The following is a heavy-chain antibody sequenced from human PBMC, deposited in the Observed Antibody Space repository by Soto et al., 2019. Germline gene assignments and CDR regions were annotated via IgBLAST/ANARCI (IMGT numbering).Heavy chain of an antibody. D-gene: IGHD2-2*01. Sequence: QVQLVESGGGVVQPGRSLRLCCAASGFSFTNHGMHWVRQTPGKGLEWVAVIWYDGSNKYYADSVKGRFTISRDTSKNTLYLQMNSLRAEDTAVYYCARRAGYQLMGDGGWFDPWGQGTLVTVSS. V-gene: IGHV3-33*01. CDR2: IWYDGSNK. J-gene: IGHJ5*02. CDR1: GFSFTNHG. CDR3: ARRAGYQLMGDGGWFDP.